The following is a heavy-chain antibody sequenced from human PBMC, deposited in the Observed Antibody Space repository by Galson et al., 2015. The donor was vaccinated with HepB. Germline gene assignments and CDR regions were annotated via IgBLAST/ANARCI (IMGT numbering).Heavy chain of an antibody. CDR2: IWYDGSNK. J-gene: IGHJ4*02. CDR1: GFTFSSYG. CDR3: AKAGLEYSSSPAPFFDY. D-gene: IGHD6-6*01. Sequence: SLRLSCAASGFTFSSYGMHWVRQAPGKGLEWVAVIWYDGSNKYYADSVKGRFTISRDNSKNTLYLQMNSLRAEDTAVYYCAKAGLEYSSSPAPFFDYWGQGTLVTVSS. V-gene: IGHV3-33*06.